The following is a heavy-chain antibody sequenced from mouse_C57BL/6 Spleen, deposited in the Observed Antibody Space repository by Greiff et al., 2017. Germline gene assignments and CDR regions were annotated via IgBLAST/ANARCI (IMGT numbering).Heavy chain of an antibody. CDR3: ARREGSWTFAY. V-gene: IGHV1-55*01. J-gene: IGHJ3*01. CDR1: GYTFTSYW. Sequence: VQLQQPGAELVKPGASVKMSCKASGYTFTSYWITWVKQRPGQGLAWIGDIYPGSGSTNYNEKFKSKATLTVDTASRTAYMQLSSLTSEDSAVYYCARREGSWTFAYWGQGTLVTVSA. CDR2: IYPGSGST.